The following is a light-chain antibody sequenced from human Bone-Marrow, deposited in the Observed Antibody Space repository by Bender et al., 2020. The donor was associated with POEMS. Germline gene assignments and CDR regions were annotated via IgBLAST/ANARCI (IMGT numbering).Light chain of an antibody. CDR3: SSYTSSILWV. J-gene: IGLJ3*02. CDR1: SSDVALYKY. V-gene: IGLV2-14*03. Sequence: QSALTQPASVSGSPGQSITISCTGTSSDVALYKYVSWYQQYPGKAPKLMIYDVNSRPSGVSNRFSGSKSGNTASLTISGLQAEDEADYYCSSYTSSILWVFGGGTKLTVL. CDR2: DVN.